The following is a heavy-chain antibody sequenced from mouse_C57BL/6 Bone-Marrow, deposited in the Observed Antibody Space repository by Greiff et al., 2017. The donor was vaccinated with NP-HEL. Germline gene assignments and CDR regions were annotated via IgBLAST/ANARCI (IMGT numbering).Heavy chain of an antibody. CDR3: ARNEAAQATGYYAMDY. Sequence: VQLQQSGPGLVQPSQSLSITCTVSGFSLTSYGVHWVRQSPGKGLEWLGVIWSGGSTDYNAAFISRLSISKDNSKSQVFFKMNSLQADDTAIYYCARNEAAQATGYYAMDYWGQGTSVTVSS. D-gene: IGHD3-2*02. CDR1: GFSLTSYG. CDR2: IWSGGST. V-gene: IGHV2-2*01. J-gene: IGHJ4*01.